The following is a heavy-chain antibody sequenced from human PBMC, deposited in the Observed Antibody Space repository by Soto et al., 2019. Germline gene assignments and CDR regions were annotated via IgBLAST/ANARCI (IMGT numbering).Heavy chain of an antibody. D-gene: IGHD6-13*01. J-gene: IGHJ2*01. CDR2: IWNDGTKE. CDR3: VRGIPSQYSSNWLYWYFDL. V-gene: IGHV3-33*01. CDR1: GFVYSTYA. Sequence: VQLVESGGGVVQPGRSLRLSCAASGFVYSTYAMRWVRLSPGKGLEWVALIWNDGTKEYYVDSVKGRFTISRDNSQNTLNLQMDSLRAEDTAVYFYVRGIPSQYSSNWLYWYFDLWGRGTQVTVSS.